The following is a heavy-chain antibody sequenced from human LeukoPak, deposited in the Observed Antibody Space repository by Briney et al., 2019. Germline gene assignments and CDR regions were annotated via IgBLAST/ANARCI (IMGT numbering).Heavy chain of an antibody. Sequence: PGGSLRLSCAASGFTFSSYAMHWVRQAPGKGLEYVSAISSNGGSTYYANSVKGRFTISRDNAKNSLYLQMNSLRAEDTAVYYCARESPQLSSFDYWGQGTLVTVSS. D-gene: IGHD2-2*01. CDR1: GFTFSSYA. CDR3: ARESPQLSSFDY. J-gene: IGHJ4*02. CDR2: ISSNGGST. V-gene: IGHV3-64*01.